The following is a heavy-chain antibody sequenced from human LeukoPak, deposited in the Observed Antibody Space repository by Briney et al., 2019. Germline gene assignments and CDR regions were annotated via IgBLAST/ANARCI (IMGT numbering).Heavy chain of an antibody. CDR1: GFTFDDYA. J-gene: IGHJ4*02. CDR3: ARYYYDSSGYYYFDY. V-gene: IGHV3-9*01. D-gene: IGHD3-22*01. Sequence: QAGGSLRLSCAASGFTFDDYAMHWVRQAPGKGLEWVSGISWNSGSIGYADSVKGRFTISRDNAKNSLYLQMNSLRAEDTALYYCARYYYDSSGYYYFDYWGQGTLVTVSS. CDR2: ISWNSGSI.